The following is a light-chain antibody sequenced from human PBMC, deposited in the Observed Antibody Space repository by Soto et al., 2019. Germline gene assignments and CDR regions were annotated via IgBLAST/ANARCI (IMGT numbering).Light chain of an antibody. J-gene: IGLJ3*02. CDR2: EVS. Sequence: QSALTQPASASGSPGQSITISCTGTSSDVGGYNYVSWYQQYPGKAPKLMIYEVSNRPSGVSNRFSGSKSGNTASLTISGLQAEDEADYYCSSFTSTHTGVFGGGTKLTVL. CDR1: SSDVGGYNY. CDR3: SSFTSTHTGV. V-gene: IGLV2-14*01.